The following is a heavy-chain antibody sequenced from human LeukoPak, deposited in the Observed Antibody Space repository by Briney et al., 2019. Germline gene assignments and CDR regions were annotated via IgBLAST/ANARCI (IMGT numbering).Heavy chain of an antibody. V-gene: IGHV3-30*18. CDR1: GFTFSSYG. D-gene: IGHD5-18*01. Sequence: GGSLRLSCAASGFTFSSYGMHWVRQAPGKGLEWVAVISYDGSNKYYADSVKGRFTISRDNSKNTLYLQMNSLRAEDTAVYYCAKTGPNTYGRIYYGMDVWGQGTTVTVSS. CDR3: AKTGPNTYGRIYYGMDV. J-gene: IGHJ6*02. CDR2: ISYDGSNK.